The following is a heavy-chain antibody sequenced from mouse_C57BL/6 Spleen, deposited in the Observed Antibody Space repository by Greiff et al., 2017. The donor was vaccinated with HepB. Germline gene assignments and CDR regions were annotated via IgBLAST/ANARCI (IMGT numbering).Heavy chain of an antibody. Sequence: QVQLQQPGAELVKPGASVKLSCKASGYTFTSYWMHWVKQRPGQGLEWIGMIHPNSGSTNYNEKFKSKATLTVDKSSSTAYMQLSSLTSEDSAVYYCARAGKTGRFAYWGQGTLVTVSA. J-gene: IGHJ3*01. CDR2: IHPNSGST. CDR1: GYTFTSYW. D-gene: IGHD4-1*01. CDR3: ARAGKTGRFAY. V-gene: IGHV1-64*01.